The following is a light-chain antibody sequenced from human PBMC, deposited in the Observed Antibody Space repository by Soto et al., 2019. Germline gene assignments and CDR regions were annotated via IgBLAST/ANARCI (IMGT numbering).Light chain of an antibody. CDR2: AVS. CDR3: QQYNKWPLT. Sequence: EIMMTQSPGTLSASPGERATLSCRASQSVSSNLAWYQQNPGQAPRLLIYAVSTRATGIPARFSGSGSGTEFTLTISSLQSEDFAVYSCQQYNKWPLTFGQGTKVEIK. V-gene: IGKV3-15*01. CDR1: QSVSSN. J-gene: IGKJ1*01.